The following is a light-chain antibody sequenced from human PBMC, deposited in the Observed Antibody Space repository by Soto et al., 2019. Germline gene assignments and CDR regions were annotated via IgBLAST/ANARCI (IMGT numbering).Light chain of an antibody. CDR2: EVT. J-gene: IGLJ1*01. CDR3: RSYTSTNSYV. V-gene: IGLV2-14*01. Sequence: QSVLTQPASLSGSPGQSITFSCTGTSSDVGRYNYVSWYQRHPGKAPKLLTSEVTNRPSGVSNRFSGSKSGNTASLTISGLRAEDGSAHYCRSYTSTNSYVFGSGTTLTV. CDR1: SSDVGRYNY.